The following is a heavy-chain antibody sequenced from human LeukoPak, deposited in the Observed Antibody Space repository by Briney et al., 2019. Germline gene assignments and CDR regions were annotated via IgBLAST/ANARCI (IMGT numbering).Heavy chain of an antibody. V-gene: IGHV5-51*01. Sequence: GESLKISCKGSGYSFTSYWIGWVRQMPGKGLEWTGIIYPGDSDTRYSPSFQGQVTISADKSISTAYLQWSSLKASDTAMYYCARLIAVTRDAFDIWGQGTMVTVSS. CDR3: ARLIAVTRDAFDI. CDR1: GYSFTSYW. D-gene: IGHD6-19*01. J-gene: IGHJ3*02. CDR2: IYPGDSDT.